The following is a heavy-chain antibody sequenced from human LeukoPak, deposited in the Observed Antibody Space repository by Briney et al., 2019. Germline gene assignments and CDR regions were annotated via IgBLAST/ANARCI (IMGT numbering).Heavy chain of an antibody. Sequence: PSETLSLTCAVYGGSFSGYYWSWIRQPPGKGLEWIGEINHSGSTNYNPSLKGRVTISVDTSKNQFSLKLSSVTAADTAVYYCARGLRVSRRFDPWGQGTLVTVSS. CDR3: ARGLRVSRRFDP. CDR1: GGSFSGYY. CDR2: INHSGST. V-gene: IGHV4-34*01. J-gene: IGHJ5*02.